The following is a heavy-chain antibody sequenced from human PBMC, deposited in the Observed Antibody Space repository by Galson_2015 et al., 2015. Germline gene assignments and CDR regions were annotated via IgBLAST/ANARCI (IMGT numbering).Heavy chain of an antibody. CDR1: GFSLSTRGVG. J-gene: IGHJ5*02. V-gene: IGHV2-5*02. CDR3: AHRPGLRFLEWLLSGWFDP. D-gene: IGHD3-3*01. Sequence: PALVKPTQTLTLTCTFSGFSLSTRGVGVGWIRQPPGKALEWLALIYWDDDKRYSPSLKSRLTITKDTSKNQVVLTMTNMDPVDTATYYCAHRPGLRFLEWLLSGWFDPWGQGTLVTVSS. CDR2: IYWDDDK.